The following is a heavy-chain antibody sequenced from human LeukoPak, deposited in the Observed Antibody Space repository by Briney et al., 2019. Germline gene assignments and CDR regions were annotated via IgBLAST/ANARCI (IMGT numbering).Heavy chain of an antibody. CDR1: GLTFNIYA. D-gene: IGHD5-12*01. CDR3: AKDPGGPGWLQFFDY. Sequence: GGSLRLSCGASGLTFNIYALSWVRQAPGKGLEWVSAISGSGGSTYYADSVKGRFTISRDNSKNTLYLQMNSLRAEDTAVYYCAKDPGGPGWLQFFDYWGQGTLVTVSS. CDR2: ISGSGGST. J-gene: IGHJ4*02. V-gene: IGHV3-23*01.